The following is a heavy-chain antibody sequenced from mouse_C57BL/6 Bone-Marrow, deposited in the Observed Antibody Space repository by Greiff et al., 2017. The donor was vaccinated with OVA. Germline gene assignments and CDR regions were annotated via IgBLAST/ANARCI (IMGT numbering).Heavy chain of an antibody. Sequence: EVKVVESGGGLVQPGGSLKLSCAASGFTFSDYYMYWVRQTPEKRLEWVAYISNGGGSTYYPDTLKGRFTISRDNAKNTLYLQMSRLKSEDTAMYYCATPWFAYWGQGTLVTVSA. CDR3: ATPWFAY. CDR2: ISNGGGST. V-gene: IGHV5-12*01. CDR1: GFTFSDYY. J-gene: IGHJ3*01.